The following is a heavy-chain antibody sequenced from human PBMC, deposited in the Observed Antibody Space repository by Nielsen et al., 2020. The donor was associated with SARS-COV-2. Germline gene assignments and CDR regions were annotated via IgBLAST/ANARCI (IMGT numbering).Heavy chain of an antibody. D-gene: IGHD2-2*02. J-gene: IGHJ6*03. CDR3: ARHGGGYCSSTSCYTSVGYYYYYMDV. CDR2: ISYDGSNK. Sequence: GESLKISCAASGFTFSSYAMHWVRQAPGKGLEWVAVISYDGSNKYYADSVKGRFTISRDNSKNTLYLQMNSLRAEDTAVYYCARHGGGYCSSTSCYTSVGYYYYYMDVWGKGTTVTVSS. V-gene: IGHV3-30-3*01. CDR1: GFTFSSYA.